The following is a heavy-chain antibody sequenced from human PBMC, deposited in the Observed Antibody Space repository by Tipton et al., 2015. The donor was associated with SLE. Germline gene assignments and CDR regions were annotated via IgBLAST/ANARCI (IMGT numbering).Heavy chain of an antibody. J-gene: IGHJ5*02. CDR1: GYTFTDYG. CDR2: MNPNSGNQ. V-gene: IGHV1-8*02. Sequence: QLVQSGAEVKKPGASVKVSCKASGYTFTDYGISWVRQAPGQGLEWMGWMNPNSGNQGYAQKFQGRVSMTRNTAISTAYMELSSLRSEDTAVYYCARILSVTTVWWFDPWGQGTLVTVSS. D-gene: IGHD4-17*01. CDR3: ARILSVTTVWWFDP.